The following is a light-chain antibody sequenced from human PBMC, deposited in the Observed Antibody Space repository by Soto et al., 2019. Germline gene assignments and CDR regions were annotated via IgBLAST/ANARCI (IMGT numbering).Light chain of an antibody. J-gene: IGLJ2*01. Sequence: QAVVTQPASVSGSPGQSITISCTGTSSDVGGHESVSWYQQYSGKAPKLMIFDVRNRPSGVSNRFSGSKSGNTASLTISGLQAEDEADYYCSSYRSTNTLVFGGGTKVTVL. CDR3: SSYRSTNTLV. V-gene: IGLV2-14*03. CDR1: SSDVGGHES. CDR2: DVR.